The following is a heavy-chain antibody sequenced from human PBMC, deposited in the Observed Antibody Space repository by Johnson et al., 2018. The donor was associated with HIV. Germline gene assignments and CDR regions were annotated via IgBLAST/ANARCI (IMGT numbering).Heavy chain of an antibody. Sequence: QVQLVESGGGVVQPGRSLRLSCAASGFTFSSYAMHWVRQAPGKGLEWVAVISYDGSNKYYADSVKDRFTVSRDSSNNTLYLQMGSLRDEDMAVYYCTRGIPNLPITGTRGFDIWGQGTMVTVSS. J-gene: IGHJ3*02. CDR1: GFTFSSYA. V-gene: IGHV3-30*14. CDR2: ISYDGSNK. D-gene: IGHD1-20*01. CDR3: TRGIPNLPITGTRGFDI.